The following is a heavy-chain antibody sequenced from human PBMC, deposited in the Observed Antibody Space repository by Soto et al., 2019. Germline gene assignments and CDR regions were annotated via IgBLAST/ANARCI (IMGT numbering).Heavy chain of an antibody. CDR2: INTHNGNT. D-gene: IGHD3-10*01. Sequence: GASVKVSCKASGYTFTTYGISWVRQAPGQGLEWLGWINTHNGNTNYAQNLQGRVIMTADTSTSTAYMELRSLRSDDTAIYYCTREGSAPYYYYSMDAWGQGTTVTVS. J-gene: IGHJ6*02. CDR3: TREGSAPYYYYSMDA. CDR1: GYTFTTYG. V-gene: IGHV1-18*01.